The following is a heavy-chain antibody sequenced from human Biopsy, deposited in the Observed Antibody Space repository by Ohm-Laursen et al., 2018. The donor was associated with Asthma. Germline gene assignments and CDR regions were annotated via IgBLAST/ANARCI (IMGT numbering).Heavy chain of an antibody. CDR1: GFTFSSYA. CDR2: GGRYYDGGFK. V-gene: IGHV3-30-3*01. CDR3: ARYVMKWYLPAFDL. D-gene: IGHD2-15*01. Sequence: SLRLSCSASGFTFSSYAMHWVRQAPGKGLEWVAVGGRYYDGGFKYYADSVNGRFTVSRDDSKNTLYLHMNSLSPEDAAVYYCARYVMKWYLPAFDLWGQGTLVTVSS. J-gene: IGHJ4*02.